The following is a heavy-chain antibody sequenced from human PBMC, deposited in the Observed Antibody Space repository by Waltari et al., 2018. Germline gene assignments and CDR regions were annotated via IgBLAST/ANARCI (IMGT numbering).Heavy chain of an antibody. J-gene: IGHJ4*02. CDR3: ARVAVAGTQDFDY. Sequence: QVQLQESGPGLVKPSETLSLTCAVSGYSISSGYYWGWIRQPPGQGLEWIGSIYHSGITYYTPSLKSRVTISVDTSKNQFSLKLSSVTAADTAVYYCARVAVAGTQDFDYWGQGTLVTVSS. V-gene: IGHV4-38-2*01. CDR2: IYHSGIT. CDR1: GYSISSGYY. D-gene: IGHD6-19*01.